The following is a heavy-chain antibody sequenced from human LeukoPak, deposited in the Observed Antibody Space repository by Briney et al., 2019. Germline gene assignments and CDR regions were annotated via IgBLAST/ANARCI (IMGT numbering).Heavy chain of an antibody. V-gene: IGHV2-5*02. CDR1: GLSLSTSGVG. J-gene: IGHJ5*02. D-gene: IGHD6-13*01. CDR2: IYWDDDK. CDR3: AQAYSSSWYLNWFDP. Sequence: SGPTLVNPTQTLTLTCTFSGLSLSTSGVGVGWIRQPPGKALEWLALIYWDDDKRYSPSLKSRLTITKDTSKNQVALTMTNMDPVDTATYYCAQAYSSSWYLNWFDPWGQGTLVTVSS.